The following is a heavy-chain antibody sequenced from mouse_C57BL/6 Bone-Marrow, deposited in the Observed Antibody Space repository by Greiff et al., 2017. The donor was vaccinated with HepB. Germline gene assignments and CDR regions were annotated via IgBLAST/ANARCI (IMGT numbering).Heavy chain of an antibody. J-gene: IGHJ2*01. Sequence: EVKLVESEGGLVQPGSSMKLSCTASGFTFSDYYMAWVRQVPEKGLEWVASINYDGSSTYYLDSLKSRFIISRDNAKNILYLQMSSLKSEDTATYYCARGDYYGSLYYFDYWGQGTTLTVSS. V-gene: IGHV5-16*01. CDR3: ARGDYYGSLYYFDY. D-gene: IGHD1-1*01. CDR2: INYDGSST. CDR1: GFTFSDYY.